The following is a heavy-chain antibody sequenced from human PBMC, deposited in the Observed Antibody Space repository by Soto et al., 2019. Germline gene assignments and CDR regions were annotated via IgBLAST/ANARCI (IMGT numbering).Heavy chain of an antibody. Sequence: QVQLVQSGAEVRKPGASVTVSCRSSGDSFNDYYIHWVRQAPGQGFEWMGWINPNGGVTKYAQKFQGWVSMTRDTSIRSVYMQLSRLRSDDTAVYYWARERGGATATLDYYCFYMDVWGTGTAVTVSS. CDR2: INPNGGVT. J-gene: IGHJ6*03. D-gene: IGHD5-12*01. V-gene: IGHV1-2*04. CDR1: GDSFNDYY. CDR3: ARERGGATATLDYYCFYMDV.